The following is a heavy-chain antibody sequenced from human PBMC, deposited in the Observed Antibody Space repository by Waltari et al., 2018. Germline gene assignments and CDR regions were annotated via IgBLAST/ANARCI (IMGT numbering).Heavy chain of an antibody. CDR1: GGSLSGSH. CDR2: INHSGRS. J-gene: IGHJ5*02. Sequence: QVQLQQWGAGLLKPSETLSLTCAVYGGSLSGSHWSWIRQPPGKGLEWIGEINHSGRSNYNPSLKSQVTISKDTSKNQFSLKMSSVTAADTAVYYCARESPGYRSGFDPWGQGTLVTVSS. CDR3: ARESPGYRSGFDP. D-gene: IGHD6-19*01. V-gene: IGHV4-34*01.